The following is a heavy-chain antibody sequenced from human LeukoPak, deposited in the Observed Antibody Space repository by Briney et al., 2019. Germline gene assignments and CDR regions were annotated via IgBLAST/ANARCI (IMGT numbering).Heavy chain of an antibody. D-gene: IGHD6-19*01. Sequence: ASVKVSCKASGYTFTGYYMHWVRQAPGQGLEWMGWINPNSGGTNYAQKFQGRVTMTRDTSISTAYMELSRLRSDDTAVYYCAIDPYSSGWYKRGTRTEFDYWGQGTLVTVSS. CDR2: INPNSGGT. CDR1: GYTFTGYY. CDR3: AIDPYSSGWYKRGTRTEFDY. J-gene: IGHJ4*02. V-gene: IGHV1-2*02.